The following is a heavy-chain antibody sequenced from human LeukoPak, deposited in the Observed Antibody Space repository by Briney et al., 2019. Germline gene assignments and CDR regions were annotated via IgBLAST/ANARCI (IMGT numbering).Heavy chain of an antibody. CDR3: ATGGGGSWFDP. V-gene: IGHV1-3*04. CDR2: INTANGNT. J-gene: IGHJ5*02. D-gene: IGHD2-15*01. CDR1: GYTFTRYA. Sequence: ASVKVSCKASGYTFTRYAMHWVRQAPGQRLEWMGWINTANGNTKYSQKFQDRVTITRDTSASTTYMELSSLRSEDTAVYYCATGGGGSWFDPWGQGALVTVSS.